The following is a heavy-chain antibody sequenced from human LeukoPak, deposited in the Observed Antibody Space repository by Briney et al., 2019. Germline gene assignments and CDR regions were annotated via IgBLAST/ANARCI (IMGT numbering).Heavy chain of an antibody. D-gene: IGHD2-21*01. Sequence: GGSLRLSCAASGFTFSSYSMNWVRQAPGKGLEWVSYISSSSSTIYYADYVKGRFTISRDNAKNSLYLQMNSLRAEDTAVYYCARDLPNRDGSAFDIWGQGTMVTVSS. J-gene: IGHJ3*02. CDR3: ARDLPNRDGSAFDI. CDR2: ISSSSSTI. V-gene: IGHV3-48*04. CDR1: GFTFSSYS.